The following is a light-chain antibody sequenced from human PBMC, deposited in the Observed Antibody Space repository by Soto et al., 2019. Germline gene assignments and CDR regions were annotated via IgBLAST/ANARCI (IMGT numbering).Light chain of an antibody. CDR1: SSNIGTNT. CDR3: AAWDVSLVV. Sequence: QSVLTQSPSASGTPGQRVTIFCSGSSSNIGTNTVIWYQQLPGAAPKLLIYSDNQRPSGVPDRFSGSKSGTPASLAISGLQSEDEADYYCAAWDVSLVVFGGGTKLTVL. V-gene: IGLV1-44*01. CDR2: SDN. J-gene: IGLJ2*01.